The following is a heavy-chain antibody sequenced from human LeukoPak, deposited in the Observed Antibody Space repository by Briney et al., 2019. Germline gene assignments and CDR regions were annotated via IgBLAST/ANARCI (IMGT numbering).Heavy chain of an antibody. V-gene: IGHV4-4*07. CDR1: GASVTTSY. CDR2: VYISGDT. D-gene: IGHD2-2*01. CDR3: ARGQRLGYCSRTSCPFKGWFDP. Sequence: SETLSLTCTVSGASVTTSYRSWIRQSAGKGLEWIGRVYISGDTKYNPSLMGRVFMSLDVSKGQFSLSLRSVTAADTAVYYCARGQRLGYCSRTSCPFKGWFDPWGQGILVTVSS. J-gene: IGHJ5*02.